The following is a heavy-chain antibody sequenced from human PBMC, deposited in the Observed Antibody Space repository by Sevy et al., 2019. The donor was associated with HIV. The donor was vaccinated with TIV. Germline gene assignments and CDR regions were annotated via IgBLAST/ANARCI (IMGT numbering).Heavy chain of an antibody. CDR3: ASHYRGASYDAFDI. J-gene: IGHJ3*02. D-gene: IGHD4-17*01. Sequence: GGSLRLSCAASGFTFSSYSMNWVRQAPGKGLEWVSYISSSSSTIYYADSVKGRFTISRDNAKNSLYLQMNSLRDEDTAVYYCASHYRGASYDAFDIWGQGTMVNVSS. V-gene: IGHV3-48*02. CDR1: GFTFSSYS. CDR2: ISSSSSTI.